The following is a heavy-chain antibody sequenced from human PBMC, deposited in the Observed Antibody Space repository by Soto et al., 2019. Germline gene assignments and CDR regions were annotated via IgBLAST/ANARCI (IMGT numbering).Heavy chain of an antibody. CDR1: GFSLSTRAVG. V-gene: IGHV2-5*02. J-gene: IGHJ5*02. CDR2: IFWDDDK. Sequence: QITLKESGPTLVKPTQTLTLTCTFSGFSLSTRAVGVGWIRQPPGKALEWPALIFWDDDKHYRPSLKSRLTITTDTSKNQAVLTLTNMDPVHTATSYCPHRHAQPQLVSKWFEPWGQGPLVTVSS. CDR3: PHRHAQPQLVSKWFEP. D-gene: IGHD6-13*01.